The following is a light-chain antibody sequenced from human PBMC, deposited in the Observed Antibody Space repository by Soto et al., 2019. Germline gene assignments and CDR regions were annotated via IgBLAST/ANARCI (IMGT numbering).Light chain of an antibody. CDR3: CAFAGRSPPNSV. Sequence: QSALTQPASVSGSPGQSITITCTGTTSDVGTYNLVSWYQHHPGKAPKVIIFEGSKRPSGVSDRFSGSKSGNTASLTISGLLAEDEADYYCCAFAGRSPPNSVFGTGTKVTVL. V-gene: IGLV2-23*01. J-gene: IGLJ1*01. CDR2: EGS. CDR1: TSDVGTYNL.